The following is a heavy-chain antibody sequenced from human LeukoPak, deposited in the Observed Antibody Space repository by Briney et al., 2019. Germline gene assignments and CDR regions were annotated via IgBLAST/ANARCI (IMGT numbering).Heavy chain of an antibody. D-gene: IGHD6-19*01. CDR1: GFTFSSYA. Sequence: GGSLRLSCAASGFTFSSYAMSWVRQAPGKGLEWVSAISGSGGSTYYADSVKGRFTISRDNSKNTLYLQMNSLRAEDTAVYYCARDPIAVAGPRSNDAFDIWGQGIMVTVSS. CDR2: ISGSGGST. V-gene: IGHV3-23*01. J-gene: IGHJ3*02. CDR3: ARDPIAVAGPRSNDAFDI.